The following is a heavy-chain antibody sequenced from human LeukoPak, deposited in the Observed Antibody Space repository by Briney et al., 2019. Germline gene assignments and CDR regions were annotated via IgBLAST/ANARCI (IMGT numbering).Heavy chain of an antibody. Sequence: GESLKISCRGSGYKFSDYWIGWVRQVPGKGLEWMGIIYPDESDTRYSPSFRGQVTISADKSLSTAYLQWSSLKASDTAMYYCASVYYYDSSAYGPFDYWGQGTLVTVSS. V-gene: IGHV5-51*01. J-gene: IGHJ4*02. CDR2: IYPDESDT. CDR1: GYKFSDYW. D-gene: IGHD3-22*01. CDR3: ASVYYYDSSAYGPFDY.